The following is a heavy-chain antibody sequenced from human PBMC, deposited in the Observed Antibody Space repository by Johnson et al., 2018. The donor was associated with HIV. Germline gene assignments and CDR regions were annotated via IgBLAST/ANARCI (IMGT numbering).Heavy chain of an antibody. CDR1: GFTFSSYA. J-gene: IGHJ3*02. Sequence: QVQLVESGGGLVQPGRSLRLSCAASGFTFSSYAMHWVRQAPGKGLEWVAVISYDGSNQYYADSVKGRFTISRDNSKNTLYLQLNSLSGEGTAVYYCSRGDIGWNDDVAFDIWGQGTMVTVSS. CDR2: ISYDGSNQ. D-gene: IGHD1-1*01. CDR3: SRGDIGWNDDVAFDI. V-gene: IGHV3-30*04.